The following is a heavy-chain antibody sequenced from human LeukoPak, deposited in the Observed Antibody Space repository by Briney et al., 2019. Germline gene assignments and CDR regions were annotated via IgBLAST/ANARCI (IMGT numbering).Heavy chain of an antibody. J-gene: IGHJ4*02. CDR3: VRDWGYYGSGSYIFDY. Sequence: TGGSLRLSCVASGFVFDNYGMDWVRQAPGLGLEWVAFIRYSGSRKYYAGSVKGRFTISRDNSRNTLYLQMNSLRADDTAVYYCVRDWGYYGSGSYIFDYWGQGTLVTVSS. D-gene: IGHD3-10*01. CDR2: IRYSGSRK. CDR1: GFVFDNYG. V-gene: IGHV3-30*02.